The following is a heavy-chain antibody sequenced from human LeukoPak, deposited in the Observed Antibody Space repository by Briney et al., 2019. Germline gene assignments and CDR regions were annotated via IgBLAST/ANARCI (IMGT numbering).Heavy chain of an antibody. CDR1: GYTFTGYY. V-gene: IGHV1-2*02. J-gene: IGHJ4*02. CDR2: INPNSGGT. Sequence: GASVTVSCKASGYTFTGYYMHWVRQAPGQGLEWMGWINPNSGGTNYAQKFQGRVTMTGDTSINTASMELTSLTSGDTAVYYCTRVSIAWSNLYFDYWGQGTLVTVSS. D-gene: IGHD1-14*01. CDR3: TRVSIAWSNLYFDY.